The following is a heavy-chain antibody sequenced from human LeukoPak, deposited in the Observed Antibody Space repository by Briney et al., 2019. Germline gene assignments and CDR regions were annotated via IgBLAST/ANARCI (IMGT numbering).Heavy chain of an antibody. J-gene: IGHJ4*02. CDR1: GFTFSDYS. CDR2: IKQDGSEK. CDR3: AREWGRGAYFDY. V-gene: IGHV3-7*01. Sequence: PGGSLRLSCAASGFTFSDYSLSWVRQAPGKGLEWVANIKQDGSEKYYVDSVKGRFTISRDNAKNSLYLQMNSLRAEDTAVYYCAREWGRGAYFDYWGQGTLVTVSS. D-gene: IGHD7-27*01.